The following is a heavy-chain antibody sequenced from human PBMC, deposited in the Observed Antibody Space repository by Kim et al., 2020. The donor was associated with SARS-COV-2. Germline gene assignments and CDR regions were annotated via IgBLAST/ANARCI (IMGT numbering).Heavy chain of an antibody. V-gene: IGHV3-9*01. D-gene: IGHD3-10*01. CDR3: AKDKVPYYYYGLDV. CDR2: ISWNSGSK. J-gene: IGHJ6*02. CDR1: GFTFDDYA. Sequence: GGSLRLSCAASGFTFDDYAMHWVRQAPGKGLEWVSGISWNSGSKGYAASVKGRFPISRDNAKNSLYLQMTSLRAEDTALYSFAKDKVPYYYYGLDVWG.